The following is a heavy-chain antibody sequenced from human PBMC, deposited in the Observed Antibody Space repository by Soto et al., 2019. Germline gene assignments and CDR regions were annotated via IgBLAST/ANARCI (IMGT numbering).Heavy chain of an antibody. CDR3: ARDFVGEYSYGYYYYYYGMDV. Sequence: PAGSLRLSCAVSGFTFSSCGKHWVRQGPGQGQGRVAVIWYDGSNKYYADSVKGRFTNSRDNSKNTLYLQMNSLRAEDTAVYYCARDFVGEYSYGYYYYYYGMDVWGQGTTVTVSS. D-gene: IGHD5-18*01. J-gene: IGHJ6*02. CDR1: GFTFSSCG. V-gene: IGHV3-33*01. CDR2: IWYDGSNK.